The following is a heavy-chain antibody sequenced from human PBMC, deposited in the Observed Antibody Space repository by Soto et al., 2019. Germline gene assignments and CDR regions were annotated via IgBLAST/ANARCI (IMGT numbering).Heavy chain of an antibody. V-gene: IGHV4-31*03. Sequence: QVQLQESGPGLVKPSQTLSLTCTVSGGSISSGYYYWSWIRQHPGKGLEWIGYIYYSGSTYYNPSLKSRVTISVDTSKNQFSLKLSSVTAADTAVYYCARWWSGTRQGFDPWCQGTLVTVSS. CDR3: ARWWSGTRQGFDP. D-gene: IGHD3-3*01. J-gene: IGHJ5*02. CDR1: GGSISSGYYY. CDR2: IYYSGST.